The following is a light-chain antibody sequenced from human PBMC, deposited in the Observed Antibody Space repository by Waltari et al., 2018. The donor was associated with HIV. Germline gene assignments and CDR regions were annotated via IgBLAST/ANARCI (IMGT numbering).Light chain of an antibody. CDR1: RSIAGN. Sequence: EIVMTQSPATLSVSPGERATLSCRASRSIAGNLAWYQQKPGQAPRLLIYCASTRATGVPARFSGSGSETDFSLTISSLQSEDFAVYYFQQYGNSAPYTFGQGSKLEIK. CDR3: QQYGNSAPYT. V-gene: IGKV3-15*01. CDR2: CAS. J-gene: IGKJ2*01.